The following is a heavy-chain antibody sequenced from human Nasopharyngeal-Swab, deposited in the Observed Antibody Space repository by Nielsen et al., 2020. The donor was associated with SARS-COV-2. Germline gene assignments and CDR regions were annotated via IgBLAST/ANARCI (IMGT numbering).Heavy chain of an antibody. D-gene: IGHD1-26*01. J-gene: IGHJ3*02. CDR1: GHSFTSYW. CDR3: ARHGWEKHRDFERNDAFDI. V-gene: IGHV5-51*01. Sequence: GESLKISCKGSGHSFTSYWIGWVRQMPGKGLEWMGIIYPGDSDTRYSPSFQGQVTISADKSISTAYLQWSSLKASDTAMYYCARHGWEKHRDFERNDAFDIWGQGTMVTVSS. CDR2: IYPGDSDT.